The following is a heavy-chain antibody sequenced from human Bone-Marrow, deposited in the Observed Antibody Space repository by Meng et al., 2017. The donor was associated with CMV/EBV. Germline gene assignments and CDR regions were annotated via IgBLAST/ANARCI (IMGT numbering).Heavy chain of an antibody. Sequence: SLKISCAVSGFTFSSYGMHWVRQAPGKGLEWVAVIWYDGRNKYYADSVKGRFTISRDNSKNTLYLQMNSLRAEDTAVYYCAKDGGTYYDFWSGYYKGWGQGTLVTVSS. CDR1: GFTFSSYG. J-gene: IGHJ4*02. D-gene: IGHD3-3*01. CDR2: IWYDGRNK. CDR3: AKDGGTYYDFWSGYYKG. V-gene: IGHV3-33*06.